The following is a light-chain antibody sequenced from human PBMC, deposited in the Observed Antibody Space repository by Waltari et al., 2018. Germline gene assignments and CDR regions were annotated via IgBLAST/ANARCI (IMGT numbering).Light chain of an antibody. Sequence: DIQMAQSPPSLSASVGDTVTITCQASQDIGNSLNCYQHKPGKAPKLLIFDASNLQTGVPSRFSGSGSGTDFTFTITSLQPEDIATYYCQQYDHFLVTFGQGTRLDI. CDR2: DAS. V-gene: IGKV1-33*01. CDR3: QQYDHFLVT. J-gene: IGKJ5*01. CDR1: QDIGNS.